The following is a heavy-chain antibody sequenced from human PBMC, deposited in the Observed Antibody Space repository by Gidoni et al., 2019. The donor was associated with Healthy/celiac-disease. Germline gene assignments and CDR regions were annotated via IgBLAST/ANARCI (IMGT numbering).Heavy chain of an antibody. J-gene: IGHJ4*02. Sequence: QVQLQESGPGLVKPSQTLSLTCTVSGVSISSGGYYWSWIRQHPGKGLEWIGYIDYSGSTYYNPSLKSRVTISVDTSKNQFSLKLSSVTAADTAVYYCARLDLRETYYFDYWGQGTLVTVSS. CDR3: ARLDLRETYYFDY. CDR2: IDYSGST. V-gene: IGHV4-31*03. CDR1: GVSISSGGYY.